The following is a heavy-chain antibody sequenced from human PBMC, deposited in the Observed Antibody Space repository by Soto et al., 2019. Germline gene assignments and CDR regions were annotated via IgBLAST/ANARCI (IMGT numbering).Heavy chain of an antibody. V-gene: IGHV3-30*04. CDR1: ESPVRRCA. CDR3: ASARGGDCYPTRAFDI. CDR2: FRFVVEKK. J-gene: IGHJ3*02. D-gene: IGHD2-21*02. Sequence: PGGFLKISCAPCESPVRRCAVRRSRSARMPRPGCMLVFRFVVEKKYYANSGKGRFTISRDNAKNTLYLQMNILRAEDTAVYYCASARGGDCYPTRAFDIWAQGPM.